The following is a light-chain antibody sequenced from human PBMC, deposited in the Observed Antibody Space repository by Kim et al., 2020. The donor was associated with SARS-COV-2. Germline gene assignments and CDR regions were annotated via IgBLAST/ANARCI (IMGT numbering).Light chain of an antibody. CDR1: QSIVSSY. CDR2: GAS. J-gene: IGKJ2*01. CDR3: KKGYT. Sequence: GSWSLAQGARASLSGRASQSIVSSYFAWYQQKPGQAPRLRIYGASSRATGIPDRFSGGGSGTDFTLSISGLESEDVAVYYCKKGYTFGQGTKLEI. V-gene: IGKV3-20*01.